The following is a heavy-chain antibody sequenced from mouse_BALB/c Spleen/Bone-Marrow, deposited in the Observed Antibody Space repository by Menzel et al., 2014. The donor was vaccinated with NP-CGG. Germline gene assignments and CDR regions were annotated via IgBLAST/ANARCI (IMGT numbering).Heavy chain of an antibody. Sequence: QVHVKQSGAELVKPGTSVKMSCKASGYTFTSYWMHWVKQRPGQGLEWIGGIYPGSDSTNCNEKFKSKATLTVDTSSSTAYMQLSSLTSEDSAVYYCARWDYWGQGTTLTVSS. CDR2: IYPGSDST. CDR1: GYTFTSYW. V-gene: IGHV1-55*01. CDR3: ARWDY. J-gene: IGHJ2*01.